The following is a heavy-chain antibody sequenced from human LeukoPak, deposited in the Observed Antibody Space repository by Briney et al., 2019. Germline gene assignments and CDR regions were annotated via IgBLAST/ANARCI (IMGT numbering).Heavy chain of an antibody. CDR3: ARQYGSGSPAHYLDY. CDR2: IDPSDSYT. J-gene: IGHJ4*02. Sequence: GESLKISCKGSGYSFTSYWISWVRQMPGKGLEWMGRIDPSDSYTNYSPSFQGHVTISADKSISTAYLQWSSLKASDTAMYYCARQYGSGSPAHYLDYWGQGTLVTVSS. D-gene: IGHD3-10*01. V-gene: IGHV5-10-1*01. CDR1: GYSFTSYW.